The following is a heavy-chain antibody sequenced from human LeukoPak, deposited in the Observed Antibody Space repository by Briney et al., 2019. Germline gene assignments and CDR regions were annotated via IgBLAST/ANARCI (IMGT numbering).Heavy chain of an antibody. Sequence: PSETLSLTCAVYGGSFSGYYWSWIRQPPGKGLEWIGEINHSGSTNYNPSLKSRVTISVDTSKNQFSLKPSSVTAADTAVYYCARASRKGWFDPWGQGTLVTVSS. CDR1: GGSFSGYY. CDR2: INHSGST. J-gene: IGHJ5*02. CDR3: ARASRKGWFDP. V-gene: IGHV4-34*01.